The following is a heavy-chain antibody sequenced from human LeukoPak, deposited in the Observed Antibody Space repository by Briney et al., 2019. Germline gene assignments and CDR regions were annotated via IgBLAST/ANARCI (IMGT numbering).Heavy chain of an antibody. J-gene: IGHJ4*02. D-gene: IGHD7-27*01. CDR2: INHSGST. CDR1: GGSFSGYY. Sequence: PSETLSLTCAVYGGSFSGYYWSWIRQPPGKGLEWIGEINHSGSTNYNPSLKSRVTISVDTSKNQFSLKLSSVTVADTAVYYCARMTLGISPSFDYWGQGTLVTVSS. V-gene: IGHV4-34*01. CDR3: ARMTLGISPSFDY.